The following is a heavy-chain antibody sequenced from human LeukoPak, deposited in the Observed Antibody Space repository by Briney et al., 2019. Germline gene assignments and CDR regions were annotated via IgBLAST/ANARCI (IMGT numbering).Heavy chain of an antibody. CDR1: GFTFSSYA. CDR2: ISGSGGST. D-gene: IGHD3-22*01. Sequence: PGGSLRLSCAASGFTFSSYAMSWVRQAPGKGLEWVSAISGSGGSTYYADSVKGRFTISRGNSKNTLYLQMNSLRAEDTAVYYCAKAPVRYDSSGYYRPFDYWGQGTLVTVSS. V-gene: IGHV3-23*01. J-gene: IGHJ4*02. CDR3: AKAPVRYDSSGYYRPFDY.